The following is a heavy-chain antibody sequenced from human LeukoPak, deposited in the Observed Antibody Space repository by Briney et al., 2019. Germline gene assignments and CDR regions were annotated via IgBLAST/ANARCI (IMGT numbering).Heavy chain of an antibody. CDR1: GFTFSASG. J-gene: IGHJ4*02. Sequence: PGGSLRLSCAASGFTFSASGIHWVPQASGKGLEWVGRLRSKANSYATGYAASVQGRFTISRDDSTNTAYLQMNSLRAEDTAVYYCAKDAGGYCSSTSCYHFDYWGQGTLVTVSS. D-gene: IGHD2-2*01. CDR2: LRSKANSYAT. CDR3: AKDAGGYCSSTSCYHFDY. V-gene: IGHV3-73*01.